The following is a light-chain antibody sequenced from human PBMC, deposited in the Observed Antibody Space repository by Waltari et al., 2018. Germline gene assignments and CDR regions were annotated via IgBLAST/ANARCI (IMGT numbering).Light chain of an antibody. CDR1: QSISSW. V-gene: IGKV1-5*03. J-gene: IGKJ1*01. Sequence: DIQMTQSPSTLSASVGDRGTIPCRASQSISSWLAWYQQKPGKAPKLRIYKASSLESGVPSRCSGSGSGTEFTLTITSLQPDDFATYYCQQYDSYSATFGQGTKVEI. CDR2: KAS. CDR3: QQYDSYSAT.